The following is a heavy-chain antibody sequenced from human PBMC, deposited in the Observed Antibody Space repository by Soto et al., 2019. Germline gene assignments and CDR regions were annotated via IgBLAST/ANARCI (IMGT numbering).Heavy chain of an antibody. Sequence: TRSLTGTVSGGSISNAAYSGSGSRQPPGKGLEWIGYIYPSDMPFYNPSLSHRVTISIDRSNDQFSLNLKSVTAADKAVYYCARERGGYGLFDSWGQGTLVTVSS. CDR3: ARERGGYGLFDS. CDR1: GGSISNAAYS. D-gene: IGHD5-18*01. CDR2: IYPSDMP. V-gene: IGHV4-30-2*01. J-gene: IGHJ4*02.